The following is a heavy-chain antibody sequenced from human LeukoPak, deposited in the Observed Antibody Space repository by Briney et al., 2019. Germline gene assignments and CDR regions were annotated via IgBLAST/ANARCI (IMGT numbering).Heavy chain of an antibody. Sequence: LSETLSLTCAVYGGSFSGYYWSWIRQPPGKGLEWIGEINHSGSTNYNPSLKSRVTISVDTSKNQFSLKLSSVTAADTAVYYCARIVGYGMDVWGQGTTVTVSS. V-gene: IGHV4-34*01. D-gene: IGHD1-26*01. CDR1: GGSFSGYY. CDR3: ARIVGYGMDV. J-gene: IGHJ6*02. CDR2: INHSGST.